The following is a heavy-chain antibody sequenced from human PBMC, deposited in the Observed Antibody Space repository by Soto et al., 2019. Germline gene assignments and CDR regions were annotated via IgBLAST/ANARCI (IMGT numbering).Heavy chain of an antibody. CDR1: GGSFSAYY. D-gene: IGHD3-22*01. CDR2: INHSGGT. CDR3: ARGSVDTVDSSGLYEY. Sequence: PSETLSLTCAVYGGSFSAYYWSWIRQPPGKGLEWSGEINHSGGTSYNPSLKSRVTISVDTSKSQFSLKLTSVTAADRAVYYCARGSVDTVDSSGLYEYWGQGTPVTVSS. V-gene: IGHV4-34*01. J-gene: IGHJ4*02.